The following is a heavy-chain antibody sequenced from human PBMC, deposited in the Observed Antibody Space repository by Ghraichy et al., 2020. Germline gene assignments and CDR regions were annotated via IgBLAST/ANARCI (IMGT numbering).Heavy chain of an antibody. V-gene: IGHV3-53*01. Sequence: GGSLRLSCAASGFTVSSNYMTWVRQAPGKGLEWVSVIYSGGSTYYADSVKGRFTISRDNSKNTLYLQMNSLRAEDTAVYYWASSLGPYLDYWGQGTLVTVSS. CDR1: GFTVSSNY. J-gene: IGHJ4*02. CDR2: IYSGGST. CDR3: ASSLGPYLDY.